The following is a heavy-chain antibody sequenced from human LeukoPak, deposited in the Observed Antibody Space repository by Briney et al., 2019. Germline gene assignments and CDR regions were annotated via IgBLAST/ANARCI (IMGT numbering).Heavy chain of an antibody. Sequence: ASVKVSCKTSGYSFTNYPMHWVRQAPGQGLEWMGWINTADGNTKYSQKFQGRVTITRDTSASIVYLELTSLRSEDTAVYYCARPGASSPGNWFASWGQGTLVTVSS. CDR1: GYSFTNYP. D-gene: IGHD6-13*01. J-gene: IGHJ5*01. CDR3: ARPGASSPGNWFAS. CDR2: INTADGNT. V-gene: IGHV1-3*04.